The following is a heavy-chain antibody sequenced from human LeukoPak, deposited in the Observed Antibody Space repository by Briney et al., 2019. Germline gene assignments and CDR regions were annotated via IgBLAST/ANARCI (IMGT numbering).Heavy chain of an antibody. D-gene: IGHD2-15*01. CDR2: IHPDGSIT. J-gene: IGHJ4*02. V-gene: IGHV3-74*03. Sequence: PGGSLRLSCVGSGFTISNYWMHWVRQAPGTGLVWVSRIHPDGSITTYADSVKGRFTISRDNAKNTLYLQMNSLRAEDTAVYYCAKEAPPQMTTPDYWGQGTLVTVSS. CDR3: AKEAPPQMTTPDY. CDR1: GFTISNYW.